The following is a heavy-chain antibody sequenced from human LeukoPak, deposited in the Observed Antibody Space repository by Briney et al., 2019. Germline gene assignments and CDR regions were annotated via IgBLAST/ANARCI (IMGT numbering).Heavy chain of an antibody. CDR2: INPNSGGT. D-gene: IGHD3-9*01. J-gene: IGHJ5*02. CDR3: ARIYDILTGYQEGFDP. V-gene: IGHV1-2*02. CDR1: GYTFTGYY. Sequence: ASVKVSCKASGYTFTGYYMHWVRQAPGQGLEWMGWINPNSGGTNYAQKFQGRVTMTRDTSINTAYMDLSRLRSDDTAVYYCARIYDILTGYQEGFDPWGQGTLVTVSS.